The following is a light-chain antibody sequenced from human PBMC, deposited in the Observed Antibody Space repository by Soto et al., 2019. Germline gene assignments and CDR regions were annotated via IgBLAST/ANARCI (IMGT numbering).Light chain of an antibody. J-gene: IGKJ1*01. Sequence: SVVTHSTLYLAVTPGEPASISCRSSQSLLHSNGYIDLDRYLQKPGQSPQVLIYVGSNRASGVPDRFSGSGSGTDFTLKISRVEAEDVGVYYCMQALQTPTFGQGTTGDI. CDR3: MQALQTPT. V-gene: IGKV2-28*01. CDR1: QSLLHSNGYID. CDR2: VGS.